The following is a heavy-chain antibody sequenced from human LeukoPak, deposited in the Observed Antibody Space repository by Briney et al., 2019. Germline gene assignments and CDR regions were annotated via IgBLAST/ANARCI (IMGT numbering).Heavy chain of an antibody. J-gene: IGHJ4*02. V-gene: IGHV4-59*02. D-gene: IGHD3-3*01. Sequence: SETLSLTCTVSGVSVRSHYWSWIRQPPGEGLGWIGYVSYSGGTNYNPSLKSRVTISLDTSKDQFSLRLNSVTAADAAVYFCARLSTYYDFWSPLDYWGQGTLVTVSS. CDR1: GVSVRSHY. CDR2: VSYSGGT. CDR3: ARLSTYYDFWSPLDY.